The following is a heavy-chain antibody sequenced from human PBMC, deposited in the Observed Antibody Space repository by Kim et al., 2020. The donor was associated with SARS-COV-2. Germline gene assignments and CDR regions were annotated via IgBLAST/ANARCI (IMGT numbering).Heavy chain of an antibody. V-gene: IGHV1-18*01. CDR3: ASDPAYDSSVYAADY. Sequence: ASVKVSCKASGYTFTSYGISWLRQAPGQGLEGMGWISVYNANQNYQQNLQARLTMTTDTSTSTAYMELRSLTSDDTAVYYCASDPAYDSSVYAADYWGQGTLVTVSS. CDR1: GYTFTSYG. J-gene: IGHJ4*02. CDR2: ISVYNANQ. D-gene: IGHD3-22*01.